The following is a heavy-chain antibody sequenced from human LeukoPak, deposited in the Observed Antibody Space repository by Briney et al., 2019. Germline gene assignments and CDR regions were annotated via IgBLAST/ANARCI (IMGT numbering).Heavy chain of an antibody. CDR1: GFTFSSYA. Sequence: PGGSLRLSCAASGFTFSSYAMSWVRQAPGKGLEWVSAISGSGGSTYYADSVKGRFTISRDNSKNTLYLQMNSLRAEDTAVYYCAKGPRERYFDWYGEGDYYGMDVWGQGTTVTVSS. V-gene: IGHV3-23*01. D-gene: IGHD3-9*01. CDR2: ISGSGGST. J-gene: IGHJ6*02. CDR3: AKGPRERYFDWYGEGDYYGMDV.